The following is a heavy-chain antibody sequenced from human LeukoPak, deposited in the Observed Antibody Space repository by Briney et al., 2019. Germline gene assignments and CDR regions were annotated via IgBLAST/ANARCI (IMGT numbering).Heavy chain of an antibody. J-gene: IGHJ6*03. CDR3: ARYYYDSSGYYPWYYYYYMDV. V-gene: IGHV3-23*01. CDR1: GFIFSSYA. D-gene: IGHD3-22*01. CDR2: ISGSGVST. Sequence: PGGSLRLSCAASGFIFSSYAMSWVRQAPGKGLEWVSAISGSGVSTYYADSVKGRFTISRDNSKNTLYLLMNSLRAEDTAVYYCARYYYDSSGYYPWYYYYYMDVWGKGTTVTVSS.